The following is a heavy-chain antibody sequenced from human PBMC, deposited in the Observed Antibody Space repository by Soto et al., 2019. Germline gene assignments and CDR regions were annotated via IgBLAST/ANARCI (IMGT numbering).Heavy chain of an antibody. CDR2: ISYDGSNK. D-gene: IGHD6-19*01. J-gene: IGHJ2*01. Sequence: QVQLVESGGGVVQPGRSLRLSCAASGFTFSSYAMHWVRQAPGKGLEWVAVISYDGSNKYYADSVKGRFTISRDNSKNTLYLQMNSLRAEDTAVYYCARPQSLSIAVAGTNWYCDLWGRGTLVTVSS. CDR3: ARPQSLSIAVAGTNWYCDL. V-gene: IGHV3-30-3*01. CDR1: GFTFSSYA.